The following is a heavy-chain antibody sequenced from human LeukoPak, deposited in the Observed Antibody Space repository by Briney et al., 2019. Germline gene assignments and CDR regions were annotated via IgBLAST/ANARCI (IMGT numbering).Heavy chain of an antibody. J-gene: IGHJ5*02. D-gene: IGHD3-22*01. CDR2: ISWNSGSI. Sequence: PGGSLRLSCAASGFTFDDYAMHWVRQAPGKGLEWVSGISWNSGSIGYADSVKGRFTISRDNAKNSLYLQMNSLGAEDTAVYYCARDSSGYYGNWFGPWGQGTLVTVSS. V-gene: IGHV3-9*01. CDR1: GFTFDDYA. CDR3: ARDSSGYYGNWFGP.